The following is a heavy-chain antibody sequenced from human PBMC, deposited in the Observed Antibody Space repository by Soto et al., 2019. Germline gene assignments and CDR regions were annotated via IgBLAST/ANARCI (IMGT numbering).Heavy chain of an antibody. D-gene: IGHD6-19*01. J-gene: IGHJ5*02. CDR1: GGSIGNNY. V-gene: IGHV4-59*08. CDR3: ARHGQSWLHSWFDP. Sequence: QVQLQESGPGLVKPSETLSLTCTVSGGSIGNNYWTWIRQSPGKGLEWIGYFYNSGRTMNYNPSLKSRVTILVDTSKNQFSLNLSSVTAADTALYSCARHGQSWLHSWFDPWGQGTLVTVSS. CDR2: FYNSGRT.